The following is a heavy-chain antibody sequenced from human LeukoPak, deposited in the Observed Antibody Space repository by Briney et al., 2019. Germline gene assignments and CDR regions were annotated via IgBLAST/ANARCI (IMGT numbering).Heavy chain of an antibody. CDR3: ARVWADYDIYFDY. CDR2: ISYDGSTT. J-gene: IGHJ4*02. V-gene: IGHV3-30*14. D-gene: IGHD3-9*01. CDR1: GFTFSSIA. Sequence: PGGSLRLSCAASGFTFSSIAMHWVRQAPGKGLEWVAVISYDGSTTYYADSVKGRFTISRDNSKNTLYLQMNSLRAEDTAVYYCARVWADYDIYFDYWGQGTLVTVSS.